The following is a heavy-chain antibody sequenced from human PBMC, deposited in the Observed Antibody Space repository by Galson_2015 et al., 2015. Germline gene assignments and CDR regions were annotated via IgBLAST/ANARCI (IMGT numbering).Heavy chain of an antibody. CDR1: GFTFSGSA. CDR3: AKAGGDQPK. J-gene: IGHJ4*02. D-gene: IGHD1-1*01. V-gene: IGHV3-23*01. Sequence: SLRLSCAASGFTFSGSAMSWVRQAPGQGLGWVSAISGSGGSTYYADSVKGRFTISRDNSKNTLYLQMNSLRAEDTAVYYCAKAGGDQPKWGQGTLVTVSS. CDR2: ISGSGGST.